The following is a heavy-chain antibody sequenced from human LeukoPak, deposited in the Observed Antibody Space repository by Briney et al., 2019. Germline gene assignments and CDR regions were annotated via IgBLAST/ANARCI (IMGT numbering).Heavy chain of an antibody. CDR2: TWYDGTNK. Sequence: GRSLRLSCAASGFTFSNYGMHWVRQAPGKGLEWVASTWYDGTNKQYADSVKGRFTISRDNPKNTLYMQLNSLRDEDTAVYYCARGFSYGPLEYWGQGSLVTVSS. V-gene: IGHV3-33*01. D-gene: IGHD5-18*01. J-gene: IGHJ4*02. CDR3: ARGFSYGPLEY. CDR1: GFTFSNYG.